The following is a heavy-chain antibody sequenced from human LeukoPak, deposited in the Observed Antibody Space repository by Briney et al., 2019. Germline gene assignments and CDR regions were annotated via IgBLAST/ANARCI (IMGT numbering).Heavy chain of an antibody. J-gene: IGHJ4*02. D-gene: IGHD3-16*02. CDR3: AKSVRLGELSLSPY. CDR1: GFTFSSYS. V-gene: IGHV3-48*04. CDR2: ISSSSSTI. Sequence: GGSLRLSCAASGFTFSSYSMNWVRQAPGKGLEWVSYISSSSSTIYYADSVKGRFTISRDNAKNSLYLQMNSLRAEDTAVYYCAKSVRLGELSLSPYWGQGALVTVSS.